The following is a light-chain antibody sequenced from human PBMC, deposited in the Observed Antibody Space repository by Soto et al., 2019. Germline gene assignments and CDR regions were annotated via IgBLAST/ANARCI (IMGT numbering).Light chain of an antibody. CDR1: SSDVGGYNY. V-gene: IGLV2-14*03. Sequence: QSVLTQPASVSGSPGQPITISCTGTSSDVGGYNYVSWYQQHPGKAPQLMIYDVSNRPSGVSSRFSGSKSGNTASLTISGLQAEDEADYYCSSFTSSSTRVFGAGTKVTVL. CDR2: DVS. J-gene: IGLJ1*01. CDR3: SSFTSSSTRV.